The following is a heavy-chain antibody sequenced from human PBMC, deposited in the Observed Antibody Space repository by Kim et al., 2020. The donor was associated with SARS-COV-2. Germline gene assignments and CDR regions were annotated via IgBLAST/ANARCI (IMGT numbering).Heavy chain of an antibody. CDR3: ARVMITFGGASVPRGSPSNYYYYGMDV. CDR1: GFTFSSYW. V-gene: IGHV3-7*01. CDR2: IKQDGSEK. Sequence: GGSLRLSCAASGFTFSSYWMSWVRQAPGKGLEWVANIKQDGSEKYYVDSVKGRFTISRDNAKNSLYLQMNSLRAEDTAVYYCARVMITFGGASVPRGSPSNYYYYGMDVWGQGTTVTVSS. D-gene: IGHD3-16*01. J-gene: IGHJ6*02.